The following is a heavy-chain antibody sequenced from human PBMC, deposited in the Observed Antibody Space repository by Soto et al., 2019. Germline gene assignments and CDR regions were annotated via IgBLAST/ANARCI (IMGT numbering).Heavy chain of an antibody. CDR3: ARGRQGYYYGMDV. Sequence: QVQLQQWGAGLLKPSETLSLTCAVYGGSFSGYYWCWIRQPPGKGLEWIGEINHSGSTNYNPSLTGRVTISVDTSKNQFALKLSSVTAADTAVYYGARGRQGYYYGMDVWGQGTTVTVSS. CDR1: GGSFSGYY. CDR2: INHSGST. V-gene: IGHV4-34*01. J-gene: IGHJ6*02.